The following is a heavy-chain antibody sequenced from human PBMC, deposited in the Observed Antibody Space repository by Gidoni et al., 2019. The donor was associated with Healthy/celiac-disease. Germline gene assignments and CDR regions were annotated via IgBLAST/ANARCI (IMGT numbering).Heavy chain of an antibody. CDR1: GFTFSSYS. CDR3: AGWLRSRGDY. CDR2: ISSSSSYI. D-gene: IGHD5-12*01. V-gene: IGHV3-21*01. Sequence: EVQLVESGGGLVKPGGSLRLSCAASGFTFSSYSMNWVRQAPGKGLEWVSSISSSSSYISYADSVKGRFTISRDNAKNSLYLQMNSLRAEDTAVYYCAGWLRSRGDYWGQGTLVTVSS. J-gene: IGHJ4*02.